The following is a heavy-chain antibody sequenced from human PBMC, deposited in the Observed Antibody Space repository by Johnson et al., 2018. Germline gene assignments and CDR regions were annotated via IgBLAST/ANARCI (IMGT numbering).Heavy chain of an antibody. Sequence: VQLVQSGGGLVRPGGSLRLSCASSGFIFSDYAMSWVRQAPGKGLEWVSGISGRGNSLHNADSVKGRFTISRGNSKETLYLQMNSLRVGDTAVYYCAKVRSGLDETYYNYYYGMDVGGQGTMVNVSS. CDR1: GFIFSDYA. CDR3: AKVRSGLDETYYNYYYGMDV. V-gene: IGHV3-23*04. D-gene: IGHD3-22*01. J-gene: IGHJ6*02. CDR2: ISGRGNSL.